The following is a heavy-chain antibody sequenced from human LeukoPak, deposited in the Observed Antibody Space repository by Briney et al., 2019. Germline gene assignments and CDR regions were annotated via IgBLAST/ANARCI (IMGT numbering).Heavy chain of an antibody. D-gene: IGHD6-19*01. CDR1: GGSISSSSYF. CDR2: IDYSGTT. V-gene: IGHV4-39*07. Sequence: SETLSLTCTVSGGSISSSSYFWGWIRQPPGTGLEWIGSIDYSGTTFYNPSLTSRLTMSVDTSKNQFSLRLNSVTAADTAVYYCARMGQGSGWYRAFDYWGQGTLVTVSS. CDR3: ARMGQGSGWYRAFDY. J-gene: IGHJ4*02.